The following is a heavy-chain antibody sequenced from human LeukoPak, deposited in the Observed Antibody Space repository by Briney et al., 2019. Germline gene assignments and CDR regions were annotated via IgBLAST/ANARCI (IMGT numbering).Heavy chain of an antibody. CDR2: IKQDGSEK. Sequence: GGSLRLSCAASGFTFSSYWMSWVRQAPGKGLEWVANIKQDGSEKYYVDSVKGRFTISRDNAKNSLYLQMNSLRAEDTAVYYCARDGGSSSWPGYYFDYWGQGTLVTVSS. V-gene: IGHV3-7*01. CDR1: GFTFSSYW. J-gene: IGHJ4*02. CDR3: ARDGGSSSWPGYYFDY. D-gene: IGHD6-13*01.